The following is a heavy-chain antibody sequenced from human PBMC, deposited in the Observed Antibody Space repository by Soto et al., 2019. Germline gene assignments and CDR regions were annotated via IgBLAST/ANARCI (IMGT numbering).Heavy chain of an antibody. J-gene: IGHJ4*02. CDR1: GGTFSSYA. D-gene: IGHD6-19*01. V-gene: IGHV1-69*13. Sequence: ASVKVSCKASGGTFSSYAISWVRQAPGQGLEWMGGVIPIFGTANYAQKFQGRVTITADESTSTAYMELSSLRSEDAAVYYCARDRAVAGTYYFDYWGQGTLVTVSS. CDR3: ARDRAVAGTYYFDY. CDR2: VIPIFGTA.